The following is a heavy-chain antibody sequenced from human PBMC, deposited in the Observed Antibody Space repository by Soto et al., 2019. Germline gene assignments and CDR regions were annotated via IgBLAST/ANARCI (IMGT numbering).Heavy chain of an antibody. CDR2: INAGNGNT. CDR1: GYTFTSYA. Sequence: ASVKVSCKASGYTFTSYAMHWVRQAPGQRLEWMGWINAGNGNTKYSQKFQGRVTITRDTSASTAYMELSSLRSEDTAVYYCARDIPDDSNYYYYYMDVWGKRPTVPVSS. J-gene: IGHJ6*03. V-gene: IGHV1-3*01. D-gene: IGHD4-4*01. CDR3: ARDIPDDSNYYYYYMDV.